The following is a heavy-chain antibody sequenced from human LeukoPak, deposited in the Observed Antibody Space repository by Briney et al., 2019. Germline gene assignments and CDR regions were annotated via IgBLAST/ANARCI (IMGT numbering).Heavy chain of an antibody. Sequence: GGSLRLSCAASGFTFSSYAMSWVRQAPGKGLEWVSAISGGGGSTYCADSVKGRFTISRDNSKNTLYLQMNSLRDEDTAVYYCAKDRYTSIAVAGPLDYWGQRTLVTVSS. V-gene: IGHV3-23*01. CDR1: GFTFSSYA. CDR3: AKDRYTSIAVAGPLDY. J-gene: IGHJ4*02. D-gene: IGHD6-19*01. CDR2: ISGGGGST.